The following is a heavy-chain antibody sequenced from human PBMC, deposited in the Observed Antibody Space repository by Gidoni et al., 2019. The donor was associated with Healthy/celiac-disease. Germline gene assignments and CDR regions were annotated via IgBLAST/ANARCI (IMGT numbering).Heavy chain of an antibody. CDR2: IVVVSVNT. Sequence: QLHLVQCGPEVRKPGTSVQVSCKASGLTFTSSAMQWVRQARGQRLEWIGWIVVVSVNTNYAQKFQERVTITRDMSTSTAYMELSSLRSEDTAVYYCAAATVVTPSAFDIWGQGTMVTVSS. CDR1: GLTFTSSA. V-gene: IGHV1-58*02. J-gene: IGHJ3*02. D-gene: IGHD2-15*01. CDR3: AAATVVTPSAFDI.